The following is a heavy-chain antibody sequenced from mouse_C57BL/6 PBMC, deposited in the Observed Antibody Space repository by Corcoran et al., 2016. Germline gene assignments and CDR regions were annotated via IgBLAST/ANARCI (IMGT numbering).Heavy chain of an antibody. V-gene: IGHV1-26*01. Sequence: EVQLQQSGPELVKPGASVKISCKASGYTFTDYYMNWVKQSHGKSLEWIGDINPNNGGTSYNQKFKGKATLTVDKSSSTAYMELRSLTSEDSAVYYCANDYGSSQYYFDYWGQGTTLTVSS. J-gene: IGHJ2*01. CDR2: INPNNGGT. CDR1: GYTFTDYY. D-gene: IGHD1-1*01. CDR3: ANDYGSSQYYFDY.